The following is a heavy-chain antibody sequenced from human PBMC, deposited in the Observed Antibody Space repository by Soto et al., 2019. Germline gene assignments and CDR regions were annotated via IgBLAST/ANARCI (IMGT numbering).Heavy chain of an antibody. J-gene: IGHJ4*02. CDR3: TRPRLLRDYSKGRFAYYFDY. CDR1: GFTFSGSA. Sequence: EVQLVESGGGLVQPGGSLKLSCAASGFTFSGSAMHWVRQASGKGLEWVGRIRSKANSYATAYAASGKGRFTISSEDSKNTAYLQMISVKTEDTDVYYCTRPRLLRDYSKGRFAYYFDYWGQGTLVTVSS. V-gene: IGHV3-73*02. CDR2: IRSKANSYAT. D-gene: IGHD4-4*01.